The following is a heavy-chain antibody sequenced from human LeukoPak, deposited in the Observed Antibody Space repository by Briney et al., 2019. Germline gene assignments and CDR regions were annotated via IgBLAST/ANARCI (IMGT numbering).Heavy chain of an antibody. CDR3: ARGPDYFDC. V-gene: IGHV3-66*01. CDR2: IYSGGSA. Sequence: GGSLRLSCAASGFSVSNNYMDWARQAPGKGLEWVSVIYSGGSAFYADSVKGRFTISRDNSKNTLYLQMNSLRAEDTAVYYCARGPDYFDCRGQGTLVTVSS. J-gene: IGHJ4*02. CDR1: GFSVSNNY.